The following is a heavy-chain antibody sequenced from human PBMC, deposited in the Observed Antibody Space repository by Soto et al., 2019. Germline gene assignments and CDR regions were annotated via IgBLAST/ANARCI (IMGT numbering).Heavy chain of an antibody. CDR1: GYPFNDNH. CDR3: STAKRGTVSLLSA. Sequence: QVQLVQSGAELRKPGASVKVSCKASGYPFNDNHIHWVRQAPGQGLEWMGCLNPYSGATPYAANNTGRINLTRATSRSTSYMELIGLRSDDTAVYYCSTAKRGTVSLLSAWGQGTLVTVSS. CDR2: LNPYSGAT. D-gene: IGHD4-4*01. V-gene: IGHV1-2*02. J-gene: IGHJ5*01.